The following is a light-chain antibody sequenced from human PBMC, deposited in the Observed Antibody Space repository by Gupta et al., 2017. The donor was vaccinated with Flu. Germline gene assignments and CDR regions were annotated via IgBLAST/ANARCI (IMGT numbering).Light chain of an antibody. Sequence: ELVLTQSPATLSLSPGERATLSCRASQSIRNFLAWYQQKPGQSPRLLIYDVFNRATGIPARFSGSGSGTDLILTISSLEPEDSAVYYCQLSTAFGGGTKVEI. CDR3: QLSTA. CDR2: DVF. J-gene: IGKJ4*01. CDR1: QSIRNF. V-gene: IGKV3-11*01.